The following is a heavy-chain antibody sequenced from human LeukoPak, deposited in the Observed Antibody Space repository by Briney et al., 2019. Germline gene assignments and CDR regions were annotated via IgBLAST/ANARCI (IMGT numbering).Heavy chain of an antibody. D-gene: IGHD2-15*01. CDR1: GFTFSDYY. Sequence: GGSLRLSCAASGFTFSDYYMSWIRQAPGKGLVWVSYISSSSSYTNYADSVKGRFTISRDNAKNSLYLQMNSLRAEDTAVYYCASPKGYCSGGSCFSGAFDIWGQGTMVTVSS. V-gene: IGHV3-11*06. J-gene: IGHJ3*02. CDR3: ASPKGYCSGGSCFSGAFDI. CDR2: ISSSSSYT.